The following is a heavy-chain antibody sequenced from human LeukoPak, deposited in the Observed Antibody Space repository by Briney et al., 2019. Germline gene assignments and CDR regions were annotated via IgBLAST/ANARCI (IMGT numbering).Heavy chain of an antibody. CDR2: INPNSGGT. CDR3: ARPLYDSSGYSAFDI. V-gene: IGHV1-2*02. J-gene: IGHJ3*02. Sequence: ASVKVSCKASGYTFTGYYMHWVRQAPGQGLEWMGWINPNSGGTNYAQKFQGRVTMTRDTSISTAYMELSRLRSDDTAVYYCARPLYDSSGYSAFDICGQATMVTVSS. CDR1: GYTFTGYY. D-gene: IGHD3-22*01.